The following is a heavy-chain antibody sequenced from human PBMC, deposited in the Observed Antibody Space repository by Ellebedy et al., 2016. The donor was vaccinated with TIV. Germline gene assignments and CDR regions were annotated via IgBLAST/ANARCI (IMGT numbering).Heavy chain of an antibody. V-gene: IGHV3-7*01. Sequence: GGSLRLSCGASGFSFSSYWMSWVRQAPGKGLEWVANIRPDGSDKYYVDSVKGRFTISRDNAKNSLYLHLNSLRAEDTAMYYCATDGSYGDYLSPTHAFVIWGQGTMVTVSS. CDR1: GFSFSSYW. D-gene: IGHD4-17*01. CDR2: IRPDGSDK. J-gene: IGHJ3*02. CDR3: ATDGSYGDYLSPTHAFVI.